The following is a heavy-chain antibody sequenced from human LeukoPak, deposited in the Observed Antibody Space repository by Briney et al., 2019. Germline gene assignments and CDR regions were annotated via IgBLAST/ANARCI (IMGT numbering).Heavy chain of an antibody. Sequence: PLASVKVSCKASGGTFSSYAISWVRQAPGQGLEWMGGIIPIFGTANYAQKFQGRVTITADESTSTAYMELSSLRSEDTAVYYCASQADSSGYLTYDYWGQGTLVTVSS. CDR3: ASQADSSGYLTYDY. J-gene: IGHJ4*02. CDR2: IIPIFGTA. D-gene: IGHD3-22*01. V-gene: IGHV1-69*13. CDR1: GGTFSSYA.